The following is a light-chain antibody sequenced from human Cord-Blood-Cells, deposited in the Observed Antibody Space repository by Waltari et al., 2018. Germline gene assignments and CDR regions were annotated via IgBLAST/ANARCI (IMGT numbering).Light chain of an antibody. CDR1: SSDVGSYNL. J-gene: IGLJ1*01. Sequence: QSALTQPASVSGSPGQSITISCTGTSSDVGSYNLVPWSQQHPGKAPKLMIYEGSKRPSGVSNRFSGSKSGNTASLTISGLQAEDEADYYCCSYAGSSTFYVFGTGTKVTVL. V-gene: IGLV2-23*01. CDR3: CSYAGSSTFYV. CDR2: EGS.